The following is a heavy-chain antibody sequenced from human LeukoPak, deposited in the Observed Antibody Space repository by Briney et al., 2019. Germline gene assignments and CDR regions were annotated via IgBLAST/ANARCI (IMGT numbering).Heavy chain of an antibody. Sequence: ASVKVSCKASGGTFSSYAISWVRQAPGQGLEWMGRIIPILGIANYAQKFQGRVTIAADKSTSTAYMELSSLRSEDTAVYYCARGSGDYDYWGQGTLVTVSS. J-gene: IGHJ4*02. V-gene: IGHV1-69*04. D-gene: IGHD6-25*01. CDR2: IIPILGIA. CDR1: GGTFSSYA. CDR3: ARGSGDYDY.